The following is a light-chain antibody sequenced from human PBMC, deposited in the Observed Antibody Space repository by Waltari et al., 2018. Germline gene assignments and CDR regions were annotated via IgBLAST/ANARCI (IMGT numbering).Light chain of an antibody. CDR2: GAS. Sequence: RASQSLTKSNLAWYQQKPGQAPRLHIYGASSRAAGIPDRFSGSGSGTDFTLTISRLEPEDFAVYYCQQYGSSVLYTFGQGTKLEIK. J-gene: IGKJ2*01. CDR3: QQYGSSVLYT. V-gene: IGKV3-20*01. CDR1: QSLTKSN.